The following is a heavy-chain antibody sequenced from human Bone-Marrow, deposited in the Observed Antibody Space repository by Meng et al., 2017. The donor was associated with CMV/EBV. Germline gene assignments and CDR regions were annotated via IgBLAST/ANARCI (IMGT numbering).Heavy chain of an antibody. V-gene: IGHV4-61*05. CDR3: GRDDYTTSPTLDV. D-gene: IGHD4-11*01. J-gene: IGHJ6*02. Sequence: SETLSLTCTVSGGSISSSSYYWGWIRQPPGKGLEWIGYIYYSGSTNYNPSLKSRVTITVDTSKNQFSLKLSSVTAADTAVYYCGRDDYTTSPTLDVWGQGTRVTVSS. CDR2: IYYSGST. CDR1: GGSISSSSYY.